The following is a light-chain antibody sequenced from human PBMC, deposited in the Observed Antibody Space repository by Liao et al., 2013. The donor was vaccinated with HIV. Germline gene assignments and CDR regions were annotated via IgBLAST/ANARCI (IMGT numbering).Light chain of an antibody. J-gene: IGLJ3*02. CDR3: QVWDSSSDLWV. CDR2: YDS. CDR1: NIGSKS. V-gene: IGLV3-21*01. Sequence: SYELTQPPSVSVAPGKTARITCGGNNIGSKSVHWYQQKPGQAPVLVIYYDSDRPSGIPERFSGSNSGNTPTLTISRVEAGDEADYYCQVWDSSSDLWVFGGGTKLTVL.